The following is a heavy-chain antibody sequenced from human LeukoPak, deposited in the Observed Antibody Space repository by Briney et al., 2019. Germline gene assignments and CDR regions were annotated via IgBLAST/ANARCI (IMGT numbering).Heavy chain of an antibody. CDR3: ARGPGRYYYYYMDV. V-gene: IGHV3-20*04. CDR1: GFTFSSYW. J-gene: IGHJ6*03. Sequence: PGGSLRLSCAASGFTFSSYWMSWVRQAPGKGLEWVSGINWNGGSTGYADSVKGRFTISRDNAKNSLYLQMNSLRAEDTALYYCARGPGRYYYYYMDVWGKGTTVTVSS. D-gene: IGHD1-26*01. CDR2: INWNGGST.